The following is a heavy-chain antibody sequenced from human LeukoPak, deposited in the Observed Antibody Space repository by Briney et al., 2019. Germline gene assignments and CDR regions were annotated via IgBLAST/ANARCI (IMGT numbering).Heavy chain of an antibody. Sequence: ASVKVSCTASGGTFSSYAISWVRQAPGQGLEWMGGIIPIFGTANYAQKFQGRVTITADESTSTAYMELSSLRSEDAAVYYCARSSGGYCSSTSCLPNYYYYGMDVWGQGTTVTVSS. D-gene: IGHD2-2*01. CDR2: IIPIFGTA. V-gene: IGHV1-69*13. CDR1: GGTFSSYA. J-gene: IGHJ6*02. CDR3: ARSSGGYCSSTSCLPNYYYYGMDV.